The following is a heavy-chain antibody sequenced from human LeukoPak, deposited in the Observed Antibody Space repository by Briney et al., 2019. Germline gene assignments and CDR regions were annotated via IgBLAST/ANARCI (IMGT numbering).Heavy chain of an antibody. CDR3: VGGGDWLPEY. CDR1: GASVSRKF. CDR2: IYYSGST. Sequence: SETLSLTCTVSGASVSRKFWSWIRHSPGNGLEWIGLIYYSGSTKFNPSLKSRVAMSVDTSNNQFSLSLNSVTTTDTAVYFCVGGGDWLPEYWGHGTQVIVSS. V-gene: IGHV4-59*02. D-gene: IGHD3/OR15-3a*01. J-gene: IGHJ4*01.